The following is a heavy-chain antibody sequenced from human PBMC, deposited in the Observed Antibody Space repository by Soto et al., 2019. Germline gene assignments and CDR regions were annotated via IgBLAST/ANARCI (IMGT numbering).Heavy chain of an antibody. CDR3: AKDQGRSSGWYP. CDR2: ISYDGSNK. D-gene: IGHD6-19*01. J-gene: IGHJ5*02. Sequence: GGSLRLSCAASGFTFSSYGMHWVRQAPGKGLEWVAVISYDGSNKYHADSVKGRFTISRDNSKNTLYLQMNSLRAEDTAVYYCAKDQGRSSGWYPWGQGTLVTVSS. CDR1: GFTFSSYG. V-gene: IGHV3-30*12.